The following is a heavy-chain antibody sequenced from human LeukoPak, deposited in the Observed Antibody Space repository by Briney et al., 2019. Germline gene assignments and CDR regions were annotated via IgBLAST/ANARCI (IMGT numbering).Heavy chain of an antibody. CDR1: GFTFSSYA. CDR2: ISGSGGST. V-gene: IGHV3-23*01. Sequence: GGSLRLSRAASGFTFSSYAMSWVRQAPGKGLEWVSAISGSGGSTYYADSVKGRFTISRDNSKNTLYLQMNSLRAEDTAVYYCARDRVRNALPYWGQGTLVTVSS. J-gene: IGHJ4*02. D-gene: IGHD1-1*01. CDR3: ARDRVRNALPY.